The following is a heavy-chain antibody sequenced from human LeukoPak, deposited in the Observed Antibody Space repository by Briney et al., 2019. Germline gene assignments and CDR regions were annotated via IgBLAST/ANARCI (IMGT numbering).Heavy chain of an antibody. CDR3: ARRERQWLVRD. Sequence: SETLSLTCTVSGYSITSGFYWGWIRQPPGKGLEWIGSIYYSGSTYYNPSLKSRVTISVDTSKNQFSLKLSSVTAADTAVYYCARRERQWLVRDWGQGTLVTVSS. CDR2: IYYSGST. J-gene: IGHJ4*02. D-gene: IGHD6-19*01. CDR1: GYSITSGFY. V-gene: IGHV4-38-2*02.